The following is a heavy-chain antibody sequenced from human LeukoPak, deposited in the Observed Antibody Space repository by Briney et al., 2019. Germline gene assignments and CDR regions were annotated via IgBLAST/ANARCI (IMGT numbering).Heavy chain of an antibody. J-gene: IGHJ4*02. CDR1: GYTFTGYY. CDR3: ATGEAYCGGDCFGFDY. Sequence: ASVKVSCKASGYTFTGYYMHWVRQAPGQGLEWMGWINPNSGGTNYAQKFQGRVTMTRDTSISTAYMELSRLRSDDTAVYYCATGEAYCGGDCFGFDYWGQGTLVTVSS. V-gene: IGHV1-2*02. CDR2: INPNSGGT. D-gene: IGHD2-21*02.